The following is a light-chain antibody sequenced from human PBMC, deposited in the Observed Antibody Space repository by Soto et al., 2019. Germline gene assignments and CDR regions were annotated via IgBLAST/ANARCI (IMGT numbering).Light chain of an antibody. J-gene: IGLJ2*01. CDR3: SSFTNSGTVV. V-gene: IGLV2-14*01. CDR2: EVN. Sequence: QSALTQPASVSGSPGQSITISCTGTSSDLAIYNYVSWYQQQPGKAPKLMIYEVNNGPSGVSDRFSGSKSGNTASLTISGLQAEDEAYYYCSSFTNSGTVVFGGGTKVTVL. CDR1: SSDLAIYNY.